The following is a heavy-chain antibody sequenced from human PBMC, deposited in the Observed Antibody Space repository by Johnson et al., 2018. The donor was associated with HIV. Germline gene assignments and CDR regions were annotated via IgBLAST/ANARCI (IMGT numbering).Heavy chain of an antibody. Sequence: QVQLVESGGGVVQPGRSLRLSCVASGFTFSNHAFYWVRQAPGKGLEWVAVISYDGTNENHADSVRGRFTISRDNSKRTLYLQMNSRRAEDTAVYYCARAGYSREWYGDCADLWGQGTRVTVSA. CDR2: ISYDGTNE. CDR3: ARAGYSREWYGDCADL. D-gene: IGHD6-19*01. V-gene: IGHV3-30*04. CDR1: GFTFSNHA. J-gene: IGHJ3*01.